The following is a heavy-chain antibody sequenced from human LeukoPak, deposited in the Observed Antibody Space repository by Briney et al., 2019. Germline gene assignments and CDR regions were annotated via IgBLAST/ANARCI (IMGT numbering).Heavy chain of an antibody. CDR2: ISSSGSTI. CDR1: GFTFSSYE. D-gene: IGHD3-22*01. V-gene: IGHV3-48*03. J-gene: IGHJ3*02. CDR3: ARDQVVVRGAFDI. Sequence: GGSLRLSCAASGFTFSSYEMNWVRQAPGKGLEWVSYISSSGSTIYYADSVKGRFTISRDNAKNSLYLQMNSLRAEDTAVYYCARDQVVVRGAFDIWGQGTMVTVSS.